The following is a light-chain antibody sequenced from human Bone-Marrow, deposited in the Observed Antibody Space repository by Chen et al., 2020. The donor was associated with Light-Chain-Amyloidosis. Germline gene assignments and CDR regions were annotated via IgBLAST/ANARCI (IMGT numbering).Light chain of an antibody. V-gene: IGLV2-23*02. J-gene: IGLJ1*01. CDR3: CSYAGSNTYV. CDR2: EVN. CDR1: SSDVGSFNL. Sequence: QSALPQPASVSGSPGLSITISCTGTSSDVGSFNLVSWSQQHPGKAPKLMIYEVNERPSGVSNRFSGSKSGNTASLTISGLQAEDEADYYCCSYAGSNTYVFGTETKVTVL.